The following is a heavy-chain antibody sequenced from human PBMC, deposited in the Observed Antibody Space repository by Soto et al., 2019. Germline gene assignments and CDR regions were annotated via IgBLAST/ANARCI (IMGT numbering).Heavy chain of an antibody. CDR2: ISAYNGTT. D-gene: IGHD3-16*01. Sequence: QVQLVQSGAEVKKPGASVKVSCKASGYTFTSYGISWGRQAPGQGLEWMGLISAYNGTTNYAQKLQGRVTMTTDTPTNTDYMELRSLKPKETAVYYCATEAGCGVGGWFDPWGQGTLVTVYS. J-gene: IGHJ5*02. CDR1: GYTFTSYG. CDR3: ATEAGCGVGGWFDP. V-gene: IGHV1-18*01.